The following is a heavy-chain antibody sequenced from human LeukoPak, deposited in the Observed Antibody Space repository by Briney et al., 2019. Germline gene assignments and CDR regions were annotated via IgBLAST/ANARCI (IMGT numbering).Heavy chain of an antibody. V-gene: IGHV3-23*01. J-gene: IGHJ4*02. D-gene: IGHD3-10*01. CDR2: ITGSGGST. Sequence: GGSLRLSCAASGFTFSDYAMSWVRQAPGKGPEWVSAITGSGGSTYYADSVRGRFTISRDKSKNTLYLQMNSLRAEDTALYYCAKDPAYYYGSGSYSTFEYWGQGTPVTVSS. CDR1: GFTFSDYA. CDR3: AKDPAYYYGSGSYSTFEY.